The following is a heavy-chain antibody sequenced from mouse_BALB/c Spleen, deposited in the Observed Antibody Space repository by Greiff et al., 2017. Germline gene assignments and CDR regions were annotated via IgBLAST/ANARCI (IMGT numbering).Heavy chain of an antibody. CDR2: IRNKANGYTT. D-gene: IGHD2-10*01. CDR1: GFTFTDYY. Sequence: EVQGVESGGGLVQPGGSLRLSCATSGFTFTDYYMSWVRQPPGKALEWLGFIRNKANGYTTEYSASVKGRFTISRDNSQSILYLQMNTLRAEDSATYYCARAYYGNYNAMDYWGQGTSVTVSS. CDR3: ARAYYGNYNAMDY. V-gene: IGHV7-3*02. J-gene: IGHJ4*01.